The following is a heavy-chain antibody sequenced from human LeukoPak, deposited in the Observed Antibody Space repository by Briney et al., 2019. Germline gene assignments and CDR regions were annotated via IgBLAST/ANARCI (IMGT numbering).Heavy chain of an antibody. V-gene: IGHV1-24*01. Sequence: ASVKVSCKVSGYTLTELSMHWVRQAPGKGLEWMGGFDPEGGETIYAQKFQGRVTMTEDTSTDTAYMELSSLRSEDTAVYCCATGVEYYDFWSGYYPFGYWGQGTLVTVSS. J-gene: IGHJ4*02. CDR2: FDPEGGET. CDR1: GYTLTELS. D-gene: IGHD3-3*01. CDR3: ATGVEYYDFWSGYYPFGY.